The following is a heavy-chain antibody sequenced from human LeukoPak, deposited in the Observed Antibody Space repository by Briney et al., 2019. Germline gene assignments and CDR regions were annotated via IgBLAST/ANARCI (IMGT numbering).Heavy chain of an antibody. CDR3: AKFGSDAFDI. CDR1: GGSISSGGYY. CDR2: ISHSGYN. Sequence: PSQTLSLTCSVSGGSISSGGYYWNWVRQLPEKGLEWLGYISHSGYNYYTPSLKSRLTISMDTSKNQFSLKLTSVTAADTAVYYCAKFGSDAFDIWGQGTMVTVSS. V-gene: IGHV4-31*03. J-gene: IGHJ3*02. D-gene: IGHD3-10*01.